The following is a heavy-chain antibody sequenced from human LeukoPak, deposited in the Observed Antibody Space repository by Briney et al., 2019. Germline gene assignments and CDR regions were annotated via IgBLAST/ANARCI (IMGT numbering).Heavy chain of an antibody. CDR1: GGSFSGYY. CDR3: ARTNYDFWSGYYSCLDY. CDR2: INHSGST. Sequence: SESLSLTCAVYGGSFSGYYWSWIRQPPGKGLEWIGEINHSGSTNYNPSLKSRVTISVDTSKNQFSLKLSSVTAADTAVYYCARTNYDFWSGYYSCLDYWGQGTLVTVSS. V-gene: IGHV4-34*01. J-gene: IGHJ4*02. D-gene: IGHD3-3*01.